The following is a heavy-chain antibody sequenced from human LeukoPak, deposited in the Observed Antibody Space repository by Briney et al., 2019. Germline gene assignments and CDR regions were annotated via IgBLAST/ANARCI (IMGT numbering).Heavy chain of an antibody. Sequence: GGSLRLSCAASGFTFSSYSMNWVRQAPGKGLEWISYIRSNSDTNYYADSVKGRFTISRDNAENSLYLQMSSLRAEDTAVYYCARDPRYSGYDYFDYWGQGTLVTVSS. CDR1: GFTFSSYS. CDR3: ARDPRYSGYDYFDY. J-gene: IGHJ4*02. V-gene: IGHV3-48*01. CDR2: IRSNSDTN. D-gene: IGHD5-12*01.